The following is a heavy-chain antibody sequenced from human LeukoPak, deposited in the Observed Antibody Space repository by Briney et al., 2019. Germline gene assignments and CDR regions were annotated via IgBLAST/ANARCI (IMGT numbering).Heavy chain of an antibody. V-gene: IGHV4-34*01. CDR2: INHSGST. CDR3: ARRAIFSGYCDY. D-gene: IGHD3-22*01. J-gene: IGHJ4*02. Sequence: PSETLSLTCAVYGGSFSGYYWSWIRQPPGKGLEWIGEINHSGSTNYNPSLKSRVTISVDTSKNQFSLKLSSVTAADTAVYYCARRAIFSGYCDYWGQGTLVTVSS. CDR1: GGSFSGYY.